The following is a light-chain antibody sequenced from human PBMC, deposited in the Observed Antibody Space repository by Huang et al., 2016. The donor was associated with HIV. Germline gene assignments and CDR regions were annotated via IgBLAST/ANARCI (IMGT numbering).Light chain of an antibody. Sequence: ERVMTQSPATVSLSPGERATLSFRASLSVSTNLAWYQQRPGQAPRLLIYGASTRATGIPSRFSGGGSGAEFTLTISSLQSEDFAVYYCQQYDNWPLTFGGGTKVQIK. J-gene: IGKJ4*01. CDR3: QQYDNWPLT. CDR1: LSVSTN. CDR2: GAS. V-gene: IGKV3-15*01.